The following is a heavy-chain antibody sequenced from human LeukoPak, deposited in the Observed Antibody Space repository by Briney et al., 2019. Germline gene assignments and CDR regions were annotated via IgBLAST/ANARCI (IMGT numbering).Heavy chain of an antibody. J-gene: IGHJ6*02. D-gene: IGHD2-15*01. CDR1: GGSFSGYY. Sequence: PSETLSLTCAVYGGSFSGYYWSWIRQPPGKGLEWIGEINHSGSTNYNPSLKSRVTISVDTSKNQFSLKLSSVTAADTAVYYCARDLVKVDCSGGSCLDYYYYGMDVWGQGTTVTVSS. V-gene: IGHV4-34*01. CDR2: INHSGST. CDR3: ARDLVKVDCSGGSCLDYYYYGMDV.